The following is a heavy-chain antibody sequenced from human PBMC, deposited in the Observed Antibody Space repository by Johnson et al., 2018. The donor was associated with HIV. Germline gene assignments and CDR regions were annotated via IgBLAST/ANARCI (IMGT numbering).Heavy chain of an antibody. V-gene: IGHV3-30*04. CDR2: ISYDGSNT. D-gene: IGHD6-13*01. J-gene: IGHJ3*02. Sequence: QMQLVESGGGVVQPGKSLRLSCAASGFTFSIYTMHWVRQAPGKGLEWVAVISYDGSNTYYVDSVKGRFTISRDSSKNTLYLQMNSLRADDTALYYCARGGSGIAAAEDAFEIWGQGTMVTVSS. CDR1: GFTFSIYT. CDR3: ARGGSGIAAAEDAFEI.